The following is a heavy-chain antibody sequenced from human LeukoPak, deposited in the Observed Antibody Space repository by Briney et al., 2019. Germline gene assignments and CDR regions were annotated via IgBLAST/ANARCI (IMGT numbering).Heavy chain of an antibody. D-gene: IGHD2-21*01. CDR2: INPNSGGT. Sequence: ASVKVSCKASGYTFTGYYMHWVRQAPGQGLEWMGWINPNSGGTNYAQKFQGRVTMTRDTSISTAYMELSRLRSDETAVYYCASGRTYCGGDCLPSDAFDIWGQGTMVTVSS. J-gene: IGHJ3*02. CDR3: ASGRTYCGGDCLPSDAFDI. CDR1: GYTFTGYY. V-gene: IGHV1-2*02.